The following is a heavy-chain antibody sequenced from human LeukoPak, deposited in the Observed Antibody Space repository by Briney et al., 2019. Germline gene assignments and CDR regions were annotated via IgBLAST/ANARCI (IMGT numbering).Heavy chain of an antibody. D-gene: IGHD4-17*01. CDR2: IESDASRT. J-gene: IGHJ6*02. CDR3: VKGGHKLDIQTTHYYYGLDV. V-gene: IGHV3-74*03. Sequence: GGSLRLSCVASGFTLSDHWMYWVRQGPGRGLAHVSRIESDASRTTYADSVKGRFIISRDDAKNTVYLQMNSLRGEDTAVYYCVKGGHKLDIQTTHYYYGLDVWGQGTTVAVSS. CDR1: GFTLSDHW.